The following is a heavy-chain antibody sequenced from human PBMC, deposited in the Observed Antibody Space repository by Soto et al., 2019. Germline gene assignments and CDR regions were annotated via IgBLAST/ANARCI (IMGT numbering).Heavy chain of an antibody. D-gene: IGHD3-10*01. CDR2: INHSGST. V-gene: IGHV4-34*01. Sequence: KSSETLSLTCAVYGGSFSGYYWSWIRQPPGKGLEWIGEINHSGSTNYNPSLKSRVTISVDTSKNQFSLKLSSVTAADTAVYYCARALRGYYGSGSYYGPWGQGTLVTVSS. J-gene: IGHJ5*02. CDR3: ARALRGYYGSGSYYGP. CDR1: GGSFSGYY.